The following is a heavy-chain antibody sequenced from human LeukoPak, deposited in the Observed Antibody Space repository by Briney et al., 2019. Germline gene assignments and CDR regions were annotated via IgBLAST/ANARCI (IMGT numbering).Heavy chain of an antibody. D-gene: IGHD3-10*01. CDR3: ARDRVLLWFGDIYYYYGMDV. J-gene: IGHJ6*02. Sequence: PGRSLRLSCAASGFTFSSYAMHWVRQAPGKGLEWVANIKQDGSEKYYVDSVKGRFTISRDNVKNSLYLQMNSLRAEDTAVYYCARDRVLLWFGDIYYYYGMDVWGQGTTVTVSS. V-gene: IGHV3-7*01. CDR1: GFTFSSYA. CDR2: IKQDGSEK.